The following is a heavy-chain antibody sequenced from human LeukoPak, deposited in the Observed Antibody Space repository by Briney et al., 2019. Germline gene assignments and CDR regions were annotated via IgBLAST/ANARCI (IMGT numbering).Heavy chain of an antibody. CDR2: IKEDGSEM. CDR3: ARDSRPRGGSCFDH. D-gene: IGHD2-15*01. V-gene: IGHV3-7*01. Sequence: PGGSLRLSCAASGFTFTDHWMSWVRQTPGKGLEWVANIKEDGSEMFYVDFVKGRFTISRDDAINSVYLQMNNLTAEDTAVYYCARDSRPRGGSCFDHWGQGALVSVSS. CDR1: GFTFTDHW. J-gene: IGHJ4*02.